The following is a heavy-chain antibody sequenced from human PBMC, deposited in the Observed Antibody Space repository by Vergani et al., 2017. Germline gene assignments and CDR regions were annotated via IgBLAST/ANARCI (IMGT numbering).Heavy chain of an antibody. CDR1: GFTFQAFA. CDR3: VKDNDYDADGPFDL. D-gene: IGHD3-16*01. V-gene: IGHV3-9*01. J-gene: IGHJ2*01. CDR2: IERNYGVK. Sequence: EVRLVESGGGLVQPGGSLRLSCTASGFTFQAFAFHWVRKVSGRGLELVSGIERNYGVKNGNSFEGRFSISRDNAKKAVFLQMNNLRHEDTALYFCVKDNDYDADGPFDLWCRGTLVTVSS.